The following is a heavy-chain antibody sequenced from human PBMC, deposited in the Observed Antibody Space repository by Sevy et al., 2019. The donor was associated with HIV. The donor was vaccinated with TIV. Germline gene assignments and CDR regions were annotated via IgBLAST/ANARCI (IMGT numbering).Heavy chain of an antibody. CDR1: GFTFSSYW. CDR3: VRERVRRYNYSLDC. CDR2: MKDDRSER. J-gene: IGHJ4*02. Sequence: GGSLRLSCAASGFTFSSYWMSWVRQAPGKGLEWVATMKDDRSERNYVDSVKGRFTISRDNAKNSLYLQMNSLRAGDTAMYYCVRERVRRYNYSLDCWGQGTLVTVSS. D-gene: IGHD5-18*01. V-gene: IGHV3-7*01.